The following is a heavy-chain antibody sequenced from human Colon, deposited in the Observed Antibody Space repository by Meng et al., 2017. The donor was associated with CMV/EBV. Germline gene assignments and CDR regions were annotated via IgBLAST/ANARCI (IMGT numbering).Heavy chain of an antibody. J-gene: IGHJ4*02. CDR1: GVSVYSNW. Sequence: RSCAGAGVSVYSNWMHWVRQAPGKGRVWVSRINVDGRTTNYGASVRGRFTISRDKAKNTLYLQMNSLRAEDTAVYYCARDFGGPADSWGQGTLVTVSS. CDR2: INVDGRTT. D-gene: IGHD3-16*01. V-gene: IGHV3-74*01. CDR3: ARDFGGPADS.